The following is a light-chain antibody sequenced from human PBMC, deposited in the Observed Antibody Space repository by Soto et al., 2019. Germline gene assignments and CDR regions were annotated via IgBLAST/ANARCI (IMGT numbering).Light chain of an antibody. V-gene: IGKV3-11*01. CDR1: QTVSSY. CDR3: QQRRT. Sequence: EIVLTQSPATLSLSPGERATLSCRASQTVSSYLAWYQQKPGQAPRLLVYDASDRATGIPARFSGSGSGTDFTLTISSLEPEDFAVYYSQQRRTFGQGTRPEIK. J-gene: IGKJ5*01. CDR2: DAS.